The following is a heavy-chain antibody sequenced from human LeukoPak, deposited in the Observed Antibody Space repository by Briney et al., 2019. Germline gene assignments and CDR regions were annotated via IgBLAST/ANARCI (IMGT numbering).Heavy chain of an antibody. Sequence: ASVTVSCKASGYTLTSYDINWVRQAPGQGLEWMGWMNPNSGNTGYAQKFQGRVTMTRNTSISTAYMELSSLRSEDTAVYYCARDRYYYDSSGSYYYYGMDVWGQGTTVTVSS. CDR3: ARDRYYYDSSGSYYYYGMDV. V-gene: IGHV1-8*01. J-gene: IGHJ6*02. D-gene: IGHD3-22*01. CDR2: MNPNSGNT. CDR1: GYTLTSYD.